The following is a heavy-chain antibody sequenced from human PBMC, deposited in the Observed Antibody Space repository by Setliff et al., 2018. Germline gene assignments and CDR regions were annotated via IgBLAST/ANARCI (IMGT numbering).Heavy chain of an antibody. V-gene: IGHV3-11*04. CDR1: GFTFSDYY. D-gene: IGHD1-26*01. CDR3: ARRGYYMLDP. Sequence: LRLSCAASGFTFSDYYMNWIRQAPGKGLEWISYISSSGTSIYYADSVKGRFTISKDNAKNSLYLQMNSLRAEDTAVYYCARRGYYMLDPWGQGTLVTVSS. J-gene: IGHJ5*02. CDR2: ISSSGTSI.